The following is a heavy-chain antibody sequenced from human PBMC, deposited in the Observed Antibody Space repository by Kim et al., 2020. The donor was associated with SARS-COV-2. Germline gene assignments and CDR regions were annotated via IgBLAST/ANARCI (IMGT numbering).Heavy chain of an antibody. J-gene: IGHJ4*02. CDR1: EYSFASYG. CDR2: INADDGRT. V-gene: IGHV1-3*01. D-gene: IGHD3-10*01. Sequence: ASVKVSCKASEYSFASYGIHWMREAPGQSLEWMGWINADDGRTKSSEKWEGRVTFTRDTSANTAYMELRSLRSEDTAIYYCARGAYSESGSGDFFYWGQG. CDR3: ARGAYSESGSGDFFY.